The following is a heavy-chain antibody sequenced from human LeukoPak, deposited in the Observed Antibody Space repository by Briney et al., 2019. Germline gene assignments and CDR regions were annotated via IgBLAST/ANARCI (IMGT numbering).Heavy chain of an antibody. Sequence: SGPTLVKPTQTLTLTCTFSGFSLSTSGVGVGWIRQPPGKALEWLALIYWNDDKRYSPPLKSRLTITKDTSKNQVVLTVTNMDPVDTATYYCAHSRGSDYWGQGTLVTVSS. D-gene: IGHD3-16*01. V-gene: IGHV2-5*01. CDR1: GFSLSTSGVG. CDR2: IYWNDDK. CDR3: AHSRGSDY. J-gene: IGHJ4*02.